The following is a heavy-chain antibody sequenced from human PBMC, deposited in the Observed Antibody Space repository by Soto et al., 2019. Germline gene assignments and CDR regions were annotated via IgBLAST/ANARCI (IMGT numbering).Heavy chain of an antibody. V-gene: IGHV3-30-3*01. J-gene: IGHJ6*02. CDR1: GFTFSSYA. Sequence: QVQLVESGGGVVQPGRSLRLSCAASGFTFSSYAMHWVRQAPGKGLKWVAVISYDGSNKYYADSVKGRFTISRDNSKNTLYLQMNSLRAEDTAVYYCARDRLRYNWNDFPYYYYGMDVWGQGTTVTVSS. CDR3: ARDRLRYNWNDFPYYYYGMDV. CDR2: ISYDGSNK. D-gene: IGHD1-1*01.